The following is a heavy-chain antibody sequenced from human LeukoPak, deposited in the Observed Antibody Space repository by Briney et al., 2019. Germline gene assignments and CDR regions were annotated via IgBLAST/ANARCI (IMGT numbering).Heavy chain of an antibody. CDR1: GGSISSYY. CDR2: IYYGGST. CDR3: AREKDHAFDI. Sequence: PSETLSLTCTVSGGSISSYYWSWIRRPPGKGLEWIGYIYYGGSTNYSPSLKSRVTISVDTSKNQFSLKLSSVTAADTAVHYCAREKDHAFDIWGQGTMVTVSS. J-gene: IGHJ3*02. V-gene: IGHV4-59*01.